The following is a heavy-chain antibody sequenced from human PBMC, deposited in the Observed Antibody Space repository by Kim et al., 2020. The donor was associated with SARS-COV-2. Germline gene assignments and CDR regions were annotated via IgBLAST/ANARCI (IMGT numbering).Heavy chain of an antibody. V-gene: IGHV3-21*01. Sequence: GGSLRLSCAASGFTFSSYSMNWVRQAPGKGLGWVSSISSSSSYIYYADSVKGRFTISRDNAKNSLYLQMNSLRAEDTAVYYCARDRGHYYDSSGYKDWGQGTLVTVSS. CDR1: GFTFSSYS. CDR2: ISSSSSYI. CDR3: ARDRGHYYDSSGYKD. J-gene: IGHJ4*02. D-gene: IGHD3-22*01.